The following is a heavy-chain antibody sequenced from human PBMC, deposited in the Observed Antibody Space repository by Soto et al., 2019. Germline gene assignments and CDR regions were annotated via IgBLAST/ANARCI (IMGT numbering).Heavy chain of an antibody. CDR3: ARFGVVHNWFDP. J-gene: IGHJ5*02. Sequence: QVQLQESGPGLVKPSQTLSLTCTASNGSLRSGDQYWSWIRQPPGKGLEWIGYIHYTGDTYYNPSLKSRVIISLDRSKNQFSLNLSSVTVADTATYYCARFGVVHNWFDPWGQGTLVTVSS. CDR1: NGSLRSGDQY. D-gene: IGHD3-3*01. V-gene: IGHV4-30-4*01. CDR2: IHYTGDT.